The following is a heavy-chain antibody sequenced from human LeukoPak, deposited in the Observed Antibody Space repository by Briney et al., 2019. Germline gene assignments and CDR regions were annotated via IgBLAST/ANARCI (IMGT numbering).Heavy chain of an antibody. Sequence: PGGSLRLSCVGSGFTFSSYWMHWVRQGPGKGLERVSRISIDGSTTTYADSVKGRFTISRDNAKNTAYLQMNSLRAEDTAVHYCARLPAGTVTTAYWGQGTLVTVSS. V-gene: IGHV3-74*01. CDR3: ARLPAGTVTTAY. D-gene: IGHD4-17*01. J-gene: IGHJ4*02. CDR2: ISIDGSTT. CDR1: GFTFSSYW.